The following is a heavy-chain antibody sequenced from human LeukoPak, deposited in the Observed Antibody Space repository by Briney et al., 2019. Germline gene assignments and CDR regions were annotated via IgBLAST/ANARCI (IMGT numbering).Heavy chain of an antibody. CDR1: GGTFSSYG. D-gene: IGHD2-15*01. J-gene: IGHJ5*02. Sequence: SVKVSCKASGGTFSSYGASWVRQAPGQGLEWMGGIIPIFGTANYAQKFQGRVTITADESTSTAYMGLNSLRSEDTAVYYCASKYCSGGSCYNSRGWFDPWGQGTLVTVSS. V-gene: IGHV1-69*01. CDR3: ASKYCSGGSCYNSRGWFDP. CDR2: IIPIFGTA.